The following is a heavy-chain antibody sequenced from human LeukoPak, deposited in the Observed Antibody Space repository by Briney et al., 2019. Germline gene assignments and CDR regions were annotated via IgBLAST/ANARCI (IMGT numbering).Heavy chain of an antibody. Sequence: WASVKVSCKASGGTFSSYAISWVRQAPGQGLEWMGGIIPIFGTANYAQKFQGRVTITTDESTSTAYMELSSLRSEDTAVYYCARSASVLIPAAPMDVWGKGTTVTVSS. CDR2: IIPIFGTA. CDR3: ARSASVLIPAAPMDV. CDR1: GGTFSSYA. V-gene: IGHV1-69*05. J-gene: IGHJ6*03. D-gene: IGHD2-2*01.